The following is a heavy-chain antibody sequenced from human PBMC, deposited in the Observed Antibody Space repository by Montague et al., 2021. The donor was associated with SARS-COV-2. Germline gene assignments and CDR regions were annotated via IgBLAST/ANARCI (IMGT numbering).Heavy chain of an antibody. D-gene: IGHD1-26*01. CDR2: IYYDGST. CDR3: ARYGSYFEH. Sequence: SETLSLTCTVSGGSIRSYYWSWIRQTPGKGLEWIGYIYYDGSTNYNASLKGRVTMSVDSSKNQFALRLSSVTAAGTAVYYCARYGSYFEHWGQGTLVTVSS. CDR1: GGSIRSYY. J-gene: IGHJ4*02. V-gene: IGHV4-59*03.